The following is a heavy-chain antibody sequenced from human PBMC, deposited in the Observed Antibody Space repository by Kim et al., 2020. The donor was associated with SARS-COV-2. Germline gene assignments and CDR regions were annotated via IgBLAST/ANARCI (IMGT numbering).Heavy chain of an antibody. CDR2: IIPIFGTA. CDR3: ARGEYSSGRPDYYYYYGMDV. CDR1: GGTFSSYA. D-gene: IGHD6-19*01. J-gene: IGHJ6*02. V-gene: IGHV1-69*13. Sequence: SVKVSCKASGGTFSSYAISWVRQAPGQGLEWMGGIIPIFGTANYAQKFQGRVTITADESTSTAYMELSSLRSEDTAVYYCARGEYSSGRPDYYYYYGMDVWGQGTTVTVSS.